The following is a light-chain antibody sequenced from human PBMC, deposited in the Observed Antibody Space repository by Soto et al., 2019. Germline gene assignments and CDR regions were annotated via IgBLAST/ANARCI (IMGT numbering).Light chain of an antibody. CDR2: EVT. J-gene: IGLJ1*01. CDR1: SSDVGAYKY. Sequence: QSALTQPASVSGSPGQSITISCTGTSSDVGAYKYVSWYQQHPGKAPKLMIYEVTNRPSGVSNRFSGSKSGNTASLTISGLEAEDEADYYCISYTSSDTHVLGTGTKVTVL. CDR3: ISYTSSDTHV. V-gene: IGLV2-14*03.